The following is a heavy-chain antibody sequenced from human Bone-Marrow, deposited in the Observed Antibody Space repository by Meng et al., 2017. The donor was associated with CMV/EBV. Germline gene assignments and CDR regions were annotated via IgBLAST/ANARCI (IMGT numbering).Heavy chain of an antibody. J-gene: IGHJ6*02. D-gene: IGHD1-26*01. CDR1: GGSISSYY. Sequence: SETLSLTCTVSGGSISSYYWSWIRQPPGKGLEWIGYIYYSGSTNYNPSLKSRVTISVDTSKNQFSLKLSSVTAADTAVYYCAGSGSLSFPGYYYYYGMDVWGQGTTVTVSS. V-gene: IGHV4-59*12. CDR3: AGSGSLSFPGYYYYYGMDV. CDR2: IYYSGST.